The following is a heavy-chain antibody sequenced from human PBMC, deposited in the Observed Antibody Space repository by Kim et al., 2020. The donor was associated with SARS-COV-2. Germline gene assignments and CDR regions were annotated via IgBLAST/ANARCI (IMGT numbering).Heavy chain of an antibody. J-gene: IGHJ3*02. CDR2: ISSSSSYI. CDR1: GFTFSSYS. Sequence: GGSLRLSCAASGFTFSSYSMNWVRQAPGKGLEWVSSISSSSSYIYYADSVKGRFTISRDNAKNSLYLQMNSLRAEDTAVYYCARVRRTVITMIVVVTDDAVDIWGQGTMVTVSS. D-gene: IGHD3-22*01. CDR3: ARVRRTVITMIVVVTDDAVDI. V-gene: IGHV3-21*01.